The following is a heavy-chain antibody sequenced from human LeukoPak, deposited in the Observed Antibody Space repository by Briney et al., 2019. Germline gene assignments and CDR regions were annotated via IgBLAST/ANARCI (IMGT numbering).Heavy chain of an antibody. CDR1: GGSISSGGYY. CDR2: IYYSGST. D-gene: IGHD3-3*01. J-gene: IGHJ4*02. V-gene: IGHV4-31*03. CDR3: ARRDDFWSEPFY. Sequence: PSETLSLTCTVSGGSISSGGYYWSWIRQHPGKGLEWIGYIYYSGSTYYNPSLKSRVTISVDTSKNQFSLKLSSVTAADTAVYYCARRDDFWSEPFYWGQGTLVTVSS.